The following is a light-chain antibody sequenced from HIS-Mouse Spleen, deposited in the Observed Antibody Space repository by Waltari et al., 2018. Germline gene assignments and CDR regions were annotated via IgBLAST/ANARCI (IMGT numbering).Light chain of an antibody. CDR3: QQLNSYPYT. CDR1: QGISSY. J-gene: IGKJ2*01. Sequence: DIQFTQSPSFLSASVGDRVTITCQASQGISSYVSWYQQKPGKAPKLLIDAASTLQSGVAAWFSGSGSGTEFTLTISRLQAEDFVTYYCQQLNSYPYTFGQGTKLEIK. CDR2: AAS. V-gene: IGKV1-9*01.